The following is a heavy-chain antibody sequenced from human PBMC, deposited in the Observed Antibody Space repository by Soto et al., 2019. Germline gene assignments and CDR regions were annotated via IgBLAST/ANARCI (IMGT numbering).Heavy chain of an antibody. V-gene: IGHV4-30-2*01. CDR3: ACSGYSYGSYYFDY. D-gene: IGHD5-18*01. CDR2: IYHSGST. J-gene: IGHJ4*02. CDR1: GGSISSGGYS. Sequence: QLQLQESGSGLVKPSQTLSLTCAVSGGSISSGGYSWSWIRQPPGKGLEWIGYIYHSGSTYYNPSLKSRVTISVDRSKNQFSLKLSSVTAADTAVYYCACSGYSYGSYYFDYWGQGTLVTVSS.